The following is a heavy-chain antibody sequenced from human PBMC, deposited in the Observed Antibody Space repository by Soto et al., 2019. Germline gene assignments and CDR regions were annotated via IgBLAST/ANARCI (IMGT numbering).Heavy chain of an antibody. D-gene: IGHD6-13*01. V-gene: IGHV4-34*01. CDR3: ATSYGNAWYTY. CDR1: GVSFSGYY. Sequence: PSETLSLTCAVYGVSFSGYYWSWIRQPPGKGLEWIGEINHSGCTHYNPSLKSRLTISVDTSKNHFTLQLTSVTVADTAVYYCATSYGNAWYTYWGQGTQVTVSS. J-gene: IGHJ4*02. CDR2: INHSGCT.